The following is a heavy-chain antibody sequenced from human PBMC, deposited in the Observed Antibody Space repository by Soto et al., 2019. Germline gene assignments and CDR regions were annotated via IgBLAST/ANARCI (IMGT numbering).Heavy chain of an antibody. CDR3: ARDWSSEYDY. J-gene: IGHJ4*02. V-gene: IGHV3-7*01. D-gene: IGHD6-19*01. CDR1: GFTFSSYW. Sequence: EVQLVESGGGMVQPGGSLRLSGAASGFTFSSYWMSWVRQAPGKGLEWVANIKEDGSEKYYVESVRGRFTISRDNAKKSMHLQMNSLRAEDTAVYYCARDWSSEYDYWGLGILVTDSS. CDR2: IKEDGSEK.